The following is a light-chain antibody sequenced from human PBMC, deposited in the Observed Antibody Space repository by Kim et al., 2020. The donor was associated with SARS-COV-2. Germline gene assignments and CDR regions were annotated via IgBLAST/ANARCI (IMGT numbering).Light chain of an antibody. CDR1: CGNIASSY. V-gene: IGLV6-57*01. CDR2: EDD. J-gene: IGLJ3*02. CDR3: QSYDTNNLWV. Sequence: KTVTISSTRCCGNIASSYVQWFQQRPGSSPPTVIFEDDQRPSGVSHRFSGSIDSSSISAPLILSRLTTEDEAYYCCQSYDTNNLWVFGGGTQLTVL.